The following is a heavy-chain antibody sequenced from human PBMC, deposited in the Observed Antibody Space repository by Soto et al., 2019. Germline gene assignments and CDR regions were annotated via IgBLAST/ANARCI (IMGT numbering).Heavy chain of an antibody. CDR2: IYCSGST. CDR3: ARGGYYGSGSSSY. V-gene: IGHV4-59*01. Sequence: PSETLSLTCTVSGGSISSYYWSWIRQPPGKGLEWIGYIYCSGSTNYNPSLKSRVTISVDTSKNQFSLKLSSVTAADTAVYYCARGGYYGSGSSSYWGQGTLVTVSS. CDR1: GGSISSYY. J-gene: IGHJ4*02. D-gene: IGHD3-10*01.